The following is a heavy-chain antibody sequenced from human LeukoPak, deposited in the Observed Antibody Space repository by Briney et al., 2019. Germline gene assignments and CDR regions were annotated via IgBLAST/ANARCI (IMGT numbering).Heavy chain of an antibody. CDR3: ARDGSGSYYLRYWYFDL. CDR1: GFTVSSNY. V-gene: IGHV3-66*01. Sequence: GGSLRLSCAASGFTVSSNYMSWVRQAPGKGLEWVSVIYSGGSTYYADSVKGRFTISGDNSKNTLYLQMNSLRAEDTAVYYCARDGSGSYYLRYWYFDLWGRGTLVTVSS. D-gene: IGHD3-10*01. J-gene: IGHJ2*01. CDR2: IYSGGST.